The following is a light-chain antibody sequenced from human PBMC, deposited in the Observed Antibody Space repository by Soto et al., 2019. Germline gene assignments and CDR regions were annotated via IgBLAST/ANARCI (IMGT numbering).Light chain of an antibody. V-gene: IGKV3-11*01. J-gene: IGKJ1*01. CDR1: QAVNTR. CDR3: HQRQSWPRT. CDR2: LAS. Sequence: EIVLTQSPATLSSFPGDRVTLSCRASQAVNTRLAWYQHRPGQAPRLLIYLASNRAAGVPARFSGSGSGTDFTLTISDVEXXXXAVYYCHQRQSWPRTFGQGTTVDI.